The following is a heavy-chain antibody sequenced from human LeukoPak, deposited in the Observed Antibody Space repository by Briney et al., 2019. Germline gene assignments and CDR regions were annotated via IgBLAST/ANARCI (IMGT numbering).Heavy chain of an antibody. Sequence: ASVKVSCKASGYTFTNYEINWVRQATGQGLEWMGWMNPDNGDTAYAHKFQGRITMTRSTSISTAYMELSSLRSEDTAVYYCARVDCSGGSCYAHDAFDIWGQGTMVTVSS. CDR3: ARVDCSGGSCYAHDAFDI. J-gene: IGHJ3*02. D-gene: IGHD2-15*01. CDR1: GYTFTNYE. V-gene: IGHV1-8*01. CDR2: MNPDNGDT.